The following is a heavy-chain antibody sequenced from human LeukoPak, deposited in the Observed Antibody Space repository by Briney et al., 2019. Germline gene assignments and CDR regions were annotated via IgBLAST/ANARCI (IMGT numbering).Heavy chain of an antibody. CDR2: ISYDGSNK. CDR3: ARDDVYDSSGYYFDY. Sequence: GGSLRLSCAASGFTFSSYAMHWVRQAPGKGLEWVAVISYDGSNKYYADSVKGRFTISRDNSKNTLYLQMNSLRAEDTAVYCCARDDVYDSSGYYFDYWGQGTLVTVSS. CDR1: GFTFSSYA. J-gene: IGHJ4*02. V-gene: IGHV3-30*04. D-gene: IGHD3-22*01.